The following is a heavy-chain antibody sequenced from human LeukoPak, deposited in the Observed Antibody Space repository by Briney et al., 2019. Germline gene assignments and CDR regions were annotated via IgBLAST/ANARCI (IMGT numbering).Heavy chain of an antibody. V-gene: IGHV3-74*01. Sequence: GGSLRLSCAASGFTFSRYWMRWVRQAPGKGLVWVSRVNGDGSSTTYADSVKGRFTISRDNAKNTLYLQMNSLRAEDTAVYYCARDQLGDGDYLFDSWGQGILVTVSS. D-gene: IGHD4-17*01. J-gene: IGHJ4*02. CDR2: VNGDGSST. CDR3: ARDQLGDGDYLFDS. CDR1: GFTFSRYW.